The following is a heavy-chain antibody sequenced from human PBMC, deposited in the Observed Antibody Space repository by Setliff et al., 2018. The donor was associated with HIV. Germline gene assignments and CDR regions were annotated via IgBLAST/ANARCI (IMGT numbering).Heavy chain of an antibody. V-gene: IGHV4-30-4*08. D-gene: IGHD4-17*01. CDR1: GASMSSGDYY. Sequence: SETLSLTCTVSGASMSSGDYYWSWIRQPPGKGLEWIGYIYYSGNSYYNPSLKSRVTLSVDTSKNQFSLKVNSVTAAATAVYYCARLSATTVTYYVDYWGQGTLVTVSS. CDR3: ARLSATTVTYYVDY. J-gene: IGHJ4*02. CDR2: IYYSGNS.